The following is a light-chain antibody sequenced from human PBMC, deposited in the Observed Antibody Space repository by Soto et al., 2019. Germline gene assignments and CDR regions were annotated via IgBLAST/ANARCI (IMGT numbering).Light chain of an antibody. J-gene: IGLJ2*01. CDR3: CSYAGSYTLV. CDR1: SSDVGGYNY. Sequence: QSALTQPRSVSGSPGQSVTISCTGTSSDVGGYNYVSWYQQHPGKAPKLMIYDVSKRPSGVPDRFSGPKSGNTASLTISGLQAEDEADYYCCSYAGSYTLVFGGGTKVTVL. CDR2: DVS. V-gene: IGLV2-11*01.